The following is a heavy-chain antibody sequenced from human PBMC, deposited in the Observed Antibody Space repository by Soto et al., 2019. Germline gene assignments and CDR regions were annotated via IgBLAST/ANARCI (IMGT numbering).Heavy chain of an antibody. V-gene: IGHV1-18*01. CDR3: ESSYCGGKCYSNLPLDYYYYGMDV. CDR2: ISAYNGNI. J-gene: IGHJ6*02. Sequence: QVQLVQSGAEVKKPGASVKVSCKASGYTFTNYGISWVRQAPGQGLEWMGWISAYNGNINYAQKLQGRVTMTTATSTSTAYMELRSLRSDATAMYYCESSYCGGKCYSNLPLDYYYYGMDVWGQGTTVTVSS. CDR1: GYTFTNYG. D-gene: IGHD2-21*01.